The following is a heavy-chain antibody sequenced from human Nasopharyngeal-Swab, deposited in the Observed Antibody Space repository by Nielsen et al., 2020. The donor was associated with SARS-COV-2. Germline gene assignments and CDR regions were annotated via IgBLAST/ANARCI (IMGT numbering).Heavy chain of an antibody. D-gene: IGHD2/OR15-2a*01. CDR2: IYPGDSDT. V-gene: IGHV5-51*01. J-gene: IGHJ3*02. CDR3: ARRNSEGGMADAFEI. CDR1: GCSFTSYW. Sequence: GESLKISCKGSGCSFTSYWYGWVREMPGKGLEWMGIIYPGDSDTRYSPSFQGQVTISADKSISTAYLQWSSLKASATALYYCARRNSEGGMADAFEIWGQGTMVTVSS.